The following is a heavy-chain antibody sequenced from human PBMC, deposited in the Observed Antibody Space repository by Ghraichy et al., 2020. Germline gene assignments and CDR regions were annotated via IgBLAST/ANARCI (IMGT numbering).Heavy chain of an antibody. CDR1: GGSFSGYY. J-gene: IGHJ4*02. V-gene: IGHV4-34*01. CDR2: INHSGST. D-gene: IGHD1-26*01. Sequence: GSLSLTCAVYGGSFSGYYWSWIRQPPGKGLEWIGEINHSGSTNYNPSLKSRVTISVDTSKNQFSLKLSSVTAADTAVYYCARGRPGVGDDYWGQGTLVTVSS. CDR3: ARGRPGVGDDY.